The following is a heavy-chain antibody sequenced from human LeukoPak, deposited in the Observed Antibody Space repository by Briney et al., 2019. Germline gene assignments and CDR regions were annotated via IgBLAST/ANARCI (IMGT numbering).Heavy chain of an antibody. CDR1: GFTVSSNY. CDR2: IYSGGDT. CDR3: AKDLEEYYFDY. Sequence: GGSLRLSCAASGFTVSSNYMSWVRQAPGRGLEWVSVIYSGGDTYYADSVKGRFTISRDNSKNTLYLQVNSLRAEDTAVYYCAKDLEEYYFDYWGQGTLVTVSS. J-gene: IGHJ4*02. V-gene: IGHV3-66*01.